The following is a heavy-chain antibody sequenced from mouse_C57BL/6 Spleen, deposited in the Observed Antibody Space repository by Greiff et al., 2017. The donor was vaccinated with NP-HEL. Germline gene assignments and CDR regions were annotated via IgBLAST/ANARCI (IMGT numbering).Heavy chain of an antibody. V-gene: IGHV5-17*01. CDR2: ISSGSSTI. J-gene: IGHJ4*01. Sequence: EVKLVESGGGLVKPGGSLKLSCAASGFTFSDYGLHWVRQAPEKGLEWVAYISSGSSTIYYADTVKGRFTISRDNAKNTLFLQMTRLRSEDTAMYYCARRGSSVYYYAMDYWGQGTSVTVSS. CDR1: GFTFSDYG. CDR3: ARRGSSVYYYAMDY. D-gene: IGHD1-1*01.